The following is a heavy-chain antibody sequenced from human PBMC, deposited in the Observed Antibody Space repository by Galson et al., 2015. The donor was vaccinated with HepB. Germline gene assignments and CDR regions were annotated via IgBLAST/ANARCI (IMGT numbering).Heavy chain of an antibody. J-gene: IGHJ6*02. D-gene: IGHD3-10*01. V-gene: IGHV3-23*01. Sequence: SLRLSCAASGFTFSSFAMHWVRRAPGKGLEWVSSMSASGGTYYAHSVKGRFTFSRDTSKNTLYLQMNSLTAEDTALYHCARGGGDYYYYGMDVWGQGTTVTVTS. CDR3: ARGGGDYYYYGMDV. CDR2: MSASGGT. CDR1: GFTFSSFA.